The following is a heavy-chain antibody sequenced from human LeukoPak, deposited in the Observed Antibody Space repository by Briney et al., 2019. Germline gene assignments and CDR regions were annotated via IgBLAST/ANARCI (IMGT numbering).Heavy chain of an antibody. Sequence: SSGTLSLTCTVSGDSINSLDLWSWVRQPPGKGLEWIGEIYHSGSTNYNPSLKSRVTISVDKSKNQFSLKLSSVTAADTAVYYCARVLNRGSWYGSYYFDYWGQGTLVTVSS. CDR2: IYHSGST. CDR3: ARVLNRGSWYGSYYFDY. V-gene: IGHV4-4*02. CDR1: GDSINSLDL. J-gene: IGHJ4*02. D-gene: IGHD2-15*01.